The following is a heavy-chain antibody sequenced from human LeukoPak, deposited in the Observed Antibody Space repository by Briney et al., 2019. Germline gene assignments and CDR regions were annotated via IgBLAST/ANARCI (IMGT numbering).Heavy chain of an antibody. Sequence: GGSLRLSCAASGFTFSSYWMHWVRQAPGKGLVWVSRINSDGSSTSYADSVKGRFTISRDNAKNTLYLQMNSLRAEDTAVYYCARGAGYCSSTSCYWWFDPWGQGTLVTVSS. D-gene: IGHD2-2*01. J-gene: IGHJ5*02. CDR3: ARGAGYCSSTSCYWWFDP. CDR1: GFTFSSYW. CDR2: INSDGSST. V-gene: IGHV3-74*01.